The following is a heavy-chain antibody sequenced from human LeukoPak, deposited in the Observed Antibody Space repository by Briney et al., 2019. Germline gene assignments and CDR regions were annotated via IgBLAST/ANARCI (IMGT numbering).Heavy chain of an antibody. CDR2: IYYTGTP. V-gene: IGHV4-59*01. Sequence: SETLSLTCTVSGGSISSCYGSWIRQSPGKGLEWIANIYYTGTPYYNPSLQSRVTISVDMSKNQFSLKLSTVTAADTAVYYCARVKATVTSFDIWGQGTMVTVSS. CDR1: GGSISSCY. J-gene: IGHJ3*02. CDR3: ARVKATVTSFDI. D-gene: IGHD2/OR15-2a*01.